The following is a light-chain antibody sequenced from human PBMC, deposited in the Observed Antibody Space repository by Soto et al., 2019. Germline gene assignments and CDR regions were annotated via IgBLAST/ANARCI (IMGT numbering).Light chain of an antibody. CDR3: QQLNSYPLT. Sequence: DIHMNKSPSAVSASVEDRVTITCRASQGISSYLAWYQQKPGKAPKLLIYAASTLQSGVPSRFSGSGSGTDFTLTISSLQPEDFATYYCQQLNSYPLTCGGGTKVDI. CDR1: QGISSY. CDR2: AAS. V-gene: IGKV1-9*01. J-gene: IGKJ4*01.